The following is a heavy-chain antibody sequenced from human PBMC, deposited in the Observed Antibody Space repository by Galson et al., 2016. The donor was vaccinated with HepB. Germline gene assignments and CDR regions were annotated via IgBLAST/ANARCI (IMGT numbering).Heavy chain of an antibody. CDR1: GDSVSSSYAA. J-gene: IGHJ6*02. V-gene: IGHV6-1*01. CDR2: TYFTSRWYT. CDR3: ARAARLYGVLRTHGLDA. D-gene: IGHD2-8*01. Sequence: CAISGDSVSSSYAAWNWIRQSPSRGLEWLGRTYFTSRWYTDHAESVKGRIDNSPDPSKNQFSLLVNSVTPEDTAVYYCARAARLYGVLRTHGLDAWGQGTTVTVSS.